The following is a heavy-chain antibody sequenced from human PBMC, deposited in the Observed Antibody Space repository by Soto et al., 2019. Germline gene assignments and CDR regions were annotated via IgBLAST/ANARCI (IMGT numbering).Heavy chain of an antibody. Sequence: SVKVSCKASGGTFSNYTISWVRQAPGQGLEWMGGIIPVFGTTDYEQKFQGRVTITADGSTSSAYMKLSSLRSADTAVYYCARSSPYIVVRKPTGNQDYYGMDVWGQGTTVTVSS. J-gene: IGHJ6*02. V-gene: IGHV1-69*13. D-gene: IGHD2-2*01. CDR2: IIPVFGTT. CDR1: GGTFSNYT. CDR3: ARSSPYIVVRKPTGNQDYYGMDV.